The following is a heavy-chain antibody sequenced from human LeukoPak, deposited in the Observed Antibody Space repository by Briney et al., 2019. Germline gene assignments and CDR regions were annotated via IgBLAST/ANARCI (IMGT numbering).Heavy chain of an antibody. V-gene: IGHV7-4-1*02. CDR3: ASQAVGFGREHLGY. CDR1: GYTFTSYA. J-gene: IGHJ4*02. D-gene: IGHD1-26*01. CDR2: INTNTGNP. Sequence: GASVKVSCKASGYTFTSYAMNWVRQAPGQGLEWMGWINTNTGNPTYAQGFTGRFVFSLDTSVSTAYLQISSLKAEDTAVYYCASQAVGFGREHLGYWGQGTLVTVSS.